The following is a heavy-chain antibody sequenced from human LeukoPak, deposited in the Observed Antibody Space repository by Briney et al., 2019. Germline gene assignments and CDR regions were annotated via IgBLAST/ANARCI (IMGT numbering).Heavy chain of an antibody. CDR2: ISWNSGSI. CDR1: EFTFDDYA. J-gene: IGHJ3*02. Sequence: GGALRLSWAASEFTFDDYAMHGFWQAPGRAREGVSVISWNSGSIGYADSVKGRFTISRDNAKNSLYLQMNSLRAEDTALYYCAKDITMVRGVEGDAFDIWGQGTMVTVSS. D-gene: IGHD3-10*01. CDR3: AKDITMVRGVEGDAFDI. V-gene: IGHV3-9*01.